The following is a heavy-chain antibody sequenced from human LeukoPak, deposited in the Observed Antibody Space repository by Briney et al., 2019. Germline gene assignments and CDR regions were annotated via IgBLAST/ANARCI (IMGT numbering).Heavy chain of an antibody. V-gene: IGHV4-39*07. CDR2: IYYSGST. CDR3: ARDQVVGATDTYYFDY. Sequence: SETLSLTCTVSGGSISSSSYYWGWIRQPPGKGLEWIGSIYYSGSTYYNPSLKSRVTISVDTSKNQFSLKLSSVTAADTAVYYCARDQVVGATDTYYFDYWGQGTLVTVSS. J-gene: IGHJ4*02. D-gene: IGHD1-26*01. CDR1: GGSISSSSYY.